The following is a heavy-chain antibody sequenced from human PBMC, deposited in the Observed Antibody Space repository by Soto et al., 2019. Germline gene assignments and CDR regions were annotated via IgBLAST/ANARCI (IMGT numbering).Heavy chain of an antibody. CDR1: GYTFTTYG. D-gene: IGHD6-13*01. CDR3: ARALPRISAAGTRNYCYYYGMDF. Sequence: ASVKVSCKASGYTFTTYGISWVRQAPGQGLEWMGWISAYNGNTNYAQKVQGRVTMTTDTSTSTAYMELRSLRSDDTAVYYCARALPRISAAGTRNYCYYYGMDFWGQGXTVTVSS. J-gene: IGHJ6*02. CDR2: ISAYNGNT. V-gene: IGHV1-18*04.